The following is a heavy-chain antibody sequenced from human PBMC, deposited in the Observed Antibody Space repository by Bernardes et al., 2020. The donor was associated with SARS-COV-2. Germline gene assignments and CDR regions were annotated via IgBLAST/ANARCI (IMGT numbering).Heavy chain of an antibody. CDR2: INTDGSST. CDR3: ARDLGYCTNGVCSP. J-gene: IGHJ5*02. CDR1: GFTFSSSW. D-gene: IGHD2-8*01. Sequence: GGSLSLSCAASGFTFSSSWLHWVRQAPGKGLVWVSRINTDGSSTSYADSVKGRFTISRDNAKNMLFLQMSGLRAEDTAMYYCARDLGYCTNGVCSPWGQGTLVTVSS. V-gene: IGHV3-74*01.